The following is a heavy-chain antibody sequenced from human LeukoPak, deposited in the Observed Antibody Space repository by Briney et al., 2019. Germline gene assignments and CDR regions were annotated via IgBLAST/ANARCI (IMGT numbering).Heavy chain of an antibody. J-gene: IGHJ5*02. CDR3: ARGGFTKFDP. Sequence: PSETLSLTCAVSGDSISSYYWSWIRQPAGKGLEWIGRIYTTGSTNCNPSLKSRVTMSVDTSNNQFSLKLSSVTAADTAVYYCARGGFTKFDPWGQGTLVTVSS. D-gene: IGHD3-3*01. CDR2: IYTTGST. CDR1: GDSISSYY. V-gene: IGHV4-4*07.